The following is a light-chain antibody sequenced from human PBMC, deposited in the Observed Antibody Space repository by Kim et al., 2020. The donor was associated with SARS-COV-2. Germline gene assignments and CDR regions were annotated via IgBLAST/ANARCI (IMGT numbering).Light chain of an antibody. CDR3: QVWHSTTDHRV. J-gene: IGLJ3*02. CDR2: YDN. V-gene: IGLV3-21*04. CDR1: NIETKS. Sequence: APGKTATITCGGNNIETKSVHWYQQKPGQAPVVVIYYDNDRPSGIPERFSGSNSGNTATLTISRVEAGDEADYYCQVWHSTTDHRVFGGGTKLTVL.